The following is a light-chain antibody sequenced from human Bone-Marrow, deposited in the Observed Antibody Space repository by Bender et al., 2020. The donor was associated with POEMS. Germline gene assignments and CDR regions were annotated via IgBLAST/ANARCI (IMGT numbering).Light chain of an antibody. CDR2: EGT. V-gene: IGLV2-23*01. CDR3: CSYAGSDNMI. CDR1: SSDVGSYNL. Sequence: QSALTQPASVSGSPGQSITISCTGSSSDVGSYNLVSWYQQHPGKAPKLIIYEGTKRPSGVFNRFSGSKSGNTASLTISGLQAEDEAAYYCCSYAGSDNMIFGGGTTLTVL. J-gene: IGLJ2*01.